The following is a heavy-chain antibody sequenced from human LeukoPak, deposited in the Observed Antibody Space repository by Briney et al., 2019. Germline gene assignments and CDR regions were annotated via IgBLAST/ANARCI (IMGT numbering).Heavy chain of an antibody. Sequence: GGSLRLSCAASGFTFSTYGMHWVRQAPGKGLEWVAFIRYDGSNKYYADSVKGRFTISRDNSKNTLYLQMNSLRPEDTAVYYFARLATHGDYWGQGTLVTISS. CDR3: ARLATHGDY. J-gene: IGHJ4*02. CDR1: GFTFSTYG. CDR2: IRYDGSNK. V-gene: IGHV3-30*02. D-gene: IGHD5-24*01.